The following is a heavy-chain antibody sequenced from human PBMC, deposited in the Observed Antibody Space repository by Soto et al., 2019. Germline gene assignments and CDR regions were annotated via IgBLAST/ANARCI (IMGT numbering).Heavy chain of an antibody. Sequence: QIQLVQSGAEVKKPGASVKVSCKASGYTFTTYGITWVRQAPGQWLEWMGWIRAYNNNTNYAQRFQSRATMTTDPSTSTAHTELTSLRSDDTAVYYCAREIASMATDIFNIWGQGTMVTVSS. V-gene: IGHV1-18*01. CDR2: IRAYNNNT. CDR3: AREIASMATDIFNI. D-gene: IGHD2-15*01. J-gene: IGHJ3*02. CDR1: GYTFTTYG.